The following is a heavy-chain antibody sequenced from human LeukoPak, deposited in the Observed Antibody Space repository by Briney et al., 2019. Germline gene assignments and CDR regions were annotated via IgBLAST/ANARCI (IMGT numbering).Heavy chain of an antibody. CDR1: GFTFSSYW. J-gene: IGHJ1*01. V-gene: IGHV3-74*01. CDR3: ARGPPDSSSWYVGYFQH. Sequence: GGSLRLSCAASGFTFSSYWMRWVRQAPGKGLVWVSRINSDGSSTSYADSVKGRFTISRDNAKNTLYLQMNSLRAEDTAVYYCARGPPDSSSWYVGYFQHWGQGTLVTVSS. D-gene: IGHD6-13*01. CDR2: INSDGSST.